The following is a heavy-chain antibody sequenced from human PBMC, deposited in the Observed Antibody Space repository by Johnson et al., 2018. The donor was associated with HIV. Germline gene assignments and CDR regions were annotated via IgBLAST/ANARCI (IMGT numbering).Heavy chain of an antibody. Sequence: VQLVESGGGLVQPGGSLRLSCAASGSSASSKYMSWVRQAPGQGLEWVSVIYSGGSTFYADSVKGRFTISRDNSGNTLYLQMDSLRVEDTAVYYCASTRLGAFDIWGQGTMVTVSS. CDR1: GSSASSKY. D-gene: IGHD6-6*01. CDR3: ASTRLGAFDI. CDR2: IYSGGST. J-gene: IGHJ3*02. V-gene: IGHV3-66*01.